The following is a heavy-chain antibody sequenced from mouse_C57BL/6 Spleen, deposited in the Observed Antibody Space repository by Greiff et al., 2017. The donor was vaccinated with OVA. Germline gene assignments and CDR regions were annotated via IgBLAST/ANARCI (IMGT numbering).Heavy chain of an antibody. V-gene: IGHV1-62-2*01. CDR1: GYTFTEYT. CDR2: FYPGSGSI. J-gene: IGHJ3*01. D-gene: IGHD2-4*01. CDR3: ASHEADSYDYGAWFAY. Sequence: VQLQQSGAELVKPGASVKLSCKASGYTFTEYTIHWVKQRPGQGLEWIGWFYPGSGSIKYNEKFKDKATLTADKSSSTAYMELSRLTSEDSAVYFYASHEADSYDYGAWFAYWGQGTLVTVSA.